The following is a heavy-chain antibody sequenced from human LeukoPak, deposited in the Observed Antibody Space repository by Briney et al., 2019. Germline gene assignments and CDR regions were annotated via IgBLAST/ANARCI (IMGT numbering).Heavy chain of an antibody. Sequence: ASVKVSCKASGYTFTSYGISWVRQAPGQGLEWMGWINPNSGGTNYAQKFQGRVTMTRDTSTSIVYMELSSLRSEDTAVYYCARFKDGSGSYYNDYWGQGTLVTVSS. D-gene: IGHD3-10*01. CDR2: INPNSGGT. V-gene: IGHV1-18*01. CDR1: GYTFTSYG. J-gene: IGHJ4*02. CDR3: ARFKDGSGSYYNDY.